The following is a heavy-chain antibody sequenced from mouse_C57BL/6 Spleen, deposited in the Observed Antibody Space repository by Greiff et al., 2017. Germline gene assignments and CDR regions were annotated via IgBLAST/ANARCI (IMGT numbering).Heavy chain of an antibody. V-gene: IGHV14-3*01. D-gene: IGHD2-5*01. CDR1: GFNIKNTY. J-gene: IGHJ4*01. Sequence: VQLKESVAELVRPGASVKLSCTASGFNIKNTYMHWVKQRPEQGLEWIGRIDPANGNTKYAPKFQGKATITADTSSNTAYLQLSSLTSEDTAIYYCALAYYSNYGEGAMDYWGQGTSVTVSS. CDR3: ALAYYSNYGEGAMDY. CDR2: IDPANGNT.